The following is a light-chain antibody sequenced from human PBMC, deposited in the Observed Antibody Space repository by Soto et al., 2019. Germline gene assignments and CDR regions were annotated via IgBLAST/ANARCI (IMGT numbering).Light chain of an antibody. Sequence: QSALTQPASVSGSPGQSITISCTGTSSDVGGYNYVSWYQQHPGKAPKLMIYDVSNRPSGVSNRFSGSKSGNTASLTISGLQAEDVADYYCSSYTSSSTLLYVFGPGTKVTVL. CDR1: SSDVGGYNY. J-gene: IGLJ1*01. CDR2: DVS. CDR3: SSYTSSSTLLYV. V-gene: IGLV2-14*01.